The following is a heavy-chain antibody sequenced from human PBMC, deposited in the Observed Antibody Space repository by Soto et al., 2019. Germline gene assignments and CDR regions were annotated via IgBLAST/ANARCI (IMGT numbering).Heavy chain of an antibody. D-gene: IGHD6-13*01. J-gene: IGHJ3*02. CDR1: GGSVSSGSYY. CDR2: IYYSGST. V-gene: IGHV4-61*01. Sequence: QVQLQESGPGLVKPSETLSLTCTVSGGSVSSGSYYWSWIRQPPGKGLEWIGYIYYSGSTKYNPSLKSLVTLSVDPSKNHFSPKRSSVTPADTAVYFCARDRAAASPKGADAFDIWGQGTMVTVSS. CDR3: ARDRAAASPKGADAFDI.